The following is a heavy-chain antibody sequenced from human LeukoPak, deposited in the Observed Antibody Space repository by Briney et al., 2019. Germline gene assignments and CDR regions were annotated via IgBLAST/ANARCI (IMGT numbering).Heavy chain of an antibody. D-gene: IGHD6-19*01. V-gene: IGHV3-11*01. J-gene: IGHJ4*02. CDR2: ISPGGHAV. CDR1: GFIFSDYH. CDR3: SAGRDIAVAGPGGYFDY. Sequence: GGSLRLSCAASGFIFSDYHMNWTRQAPGKGLEWVSYISPGGHAVYFADSVKGRFTISRDNTKNSLLLQMSSLTAEDTAVYYCSAGRDIAVAGPGGYFDYWGQGSLVTVSS.